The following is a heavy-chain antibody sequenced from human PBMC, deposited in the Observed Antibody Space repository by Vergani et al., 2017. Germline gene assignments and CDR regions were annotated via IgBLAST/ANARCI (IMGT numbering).Heavy chain of an antibody. V-gene: IGHV4-34*01. Sequence: QVQLQQWGAGLLKPSETLSLTCAVYGGSFSGYYWSWIRQPPGKGLEWIGEINHSGSTNYNPSLKSRVTISVETSKNQFSLKLSSVTAADTAVYYCARNSNFNYYDSSGYFYYFDYWGQGTLVTVSS. D-gene: IGHD3-22*01. J-gene: IGHJ4*02. CDR3: ARNSNFNYYDSSGYFYYFDY. CDR1: GGSFSGYY. CDR2: INHSGST.